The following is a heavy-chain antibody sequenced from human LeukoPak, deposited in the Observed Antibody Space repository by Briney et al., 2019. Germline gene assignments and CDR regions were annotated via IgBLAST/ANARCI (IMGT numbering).Heavy chain of an antibody. J-gene: IGHJ4*02. CDR2: INPSGGST. V-gene: IGHV1-46*01. CDR3: ARDYRPGSPLWFGSPDY. Sequence: ASVKVSCKAPGYTFTSYYMHWVRQAPGQGLEWMGIINPSGGSTSYAQKFQGRVTMTRDTSTSTVYMELSSLRSEDTAVYYCARDYRPGSPLWFGSPDYWGQGTLVTVSS. CDR1: GYTFTSYY. D-gene: IGHD3-10*01.